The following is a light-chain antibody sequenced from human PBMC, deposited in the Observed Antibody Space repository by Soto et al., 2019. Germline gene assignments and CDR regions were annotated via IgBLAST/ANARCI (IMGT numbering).Light chain of an antibody. V-gene: IGLV2-23*02. Sequence: SALTQPASLSGSPGQSITLSCTGNSSDVWSYNLVSWYQQHPGKAPKLMIYEVSKRPSGVSNRFSGSKSGNTASLTISGLQAEDEADYYCCSYAGSSTLNYVFGTGTKVTVL. CDR3: CSYAGSSTLNYV. J-gene: IGLJ1*01. CDR1: SSDVWSYNL. CDR2: EVS.